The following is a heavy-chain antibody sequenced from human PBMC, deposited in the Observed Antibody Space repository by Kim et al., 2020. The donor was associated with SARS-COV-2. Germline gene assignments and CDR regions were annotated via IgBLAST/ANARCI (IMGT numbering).Heavy chain of an antibody. Sequence: SVKVSCKASGGTFSSYAISWVRQAPGQGLEWMGRIIPILGIANYAQKFQGRVTITADKSTSTAYMELSSLRSEDTAVYYCARRREVAGNNWFDPWGQGTLVTVSS. J-gene: IGHJ5*02. CDR1: GGTFSSYA. D-gene: IGHD6-19*01. CDR3: ARRREVAGNNWFDP. V-gene: IGHV1-69*04. CDR2: IIPILGIA.